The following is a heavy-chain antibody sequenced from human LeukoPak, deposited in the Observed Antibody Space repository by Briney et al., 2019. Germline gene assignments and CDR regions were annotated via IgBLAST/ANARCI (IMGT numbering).Heavy chain of an antibody. J-gene: IGHJ4*02. CDR1: GFTFSTYV. CDR3: AKYSSSYSSSWYERYYFDY. D-gene: IGHD6-13*01. V-gene: IGHV3-23*01. CDR2: LSGSGGST. Sequence: GGSLRLSCAASGFTFSTYVMTWVRQAPGKGLEWVSALSGSGGSTFYADSVKGRFTISRDNSNNTLFLQMNSLRAEDTAVYYCAKYSSSYSSSWYERYYFDYWGQGTLVTVSS.